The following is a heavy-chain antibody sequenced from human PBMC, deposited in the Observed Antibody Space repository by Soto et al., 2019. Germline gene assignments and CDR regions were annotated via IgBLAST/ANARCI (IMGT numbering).Heavy chain of an antibody. CDR2: ISYDGSNK. V-gene: IGHV3-30*18. Sequence: QVQLVESGGGVVQPGRSLRLSCAASGFTFSSYGMHWVRQAPGKGLEWVAVISYDGSNKYYADSVKGRFTISRDNSKNTLYLQMNRLRAEDTAVYYCAKGELADHWGQRTLVTVSS. CDR3: AKGELADH. D-gene: IGHD3-10*01. CDR1: GFTFSSYG. J-gene: IGHJ4*02.